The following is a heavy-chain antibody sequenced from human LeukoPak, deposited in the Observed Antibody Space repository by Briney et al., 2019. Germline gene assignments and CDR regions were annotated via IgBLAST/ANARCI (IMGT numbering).Heavy chain of an antibody. CDR3: ARGVFGCSSTSCYRWGYYYYYMDV. Sequence: PGGSLRLSCAASRFTFSDYYMSWIRQAPGKGLEWVSYISSSGSTIYYADSVKGRFTISRDNAKNSLYLQMNSLRAEDTAVYYCARGVFGCSSTSCYRWGYYYYYMDVWGKGTTVTVSS. CDR1: RFTFSDYY. J-gene: IGHJ6*03. D-gene: IGHD2-2*02. V-gene: IGHV3-11*01. CDR2: ISSSGSTI.